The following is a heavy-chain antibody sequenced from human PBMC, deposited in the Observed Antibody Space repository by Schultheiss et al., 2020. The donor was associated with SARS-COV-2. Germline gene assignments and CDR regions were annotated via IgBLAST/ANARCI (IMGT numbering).Heavy chain of an antibody. Sequence: SETLSLTCAVYGGSFSGYYWSWIRQPPGKGLEWIGEINHSGSTNYNPSLKSRVTISVDKSKNQFSLKLSSVTAEDTAVYYCARGLCSSTSCYTGFGFDYYYGMDVWGQGTTVTVSS. CDR1: GGSFSGYY. CDR3: ARGLCSSTSCYTGFGFDYYYGMDV. V-gene: IGHV4-34*01. CDR2: INHSGST. J-gene: IGHJ6*02. D-gene: IGHD2-2*02.